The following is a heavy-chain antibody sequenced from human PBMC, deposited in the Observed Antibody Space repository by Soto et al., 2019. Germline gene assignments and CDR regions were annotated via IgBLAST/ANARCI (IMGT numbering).Heavy chain of an antibody. J-gene: IGHJ5*02. D-gene: IGHD6-13*01. Sequence: QVQLQESGPGLVKPSQTLSLTCTVSGGSISSGGYYWGWLRQHPGKGLEWIGYIYDSGSTYYNPSLKSRLTISIDTSKTPFSLKLSSVTAADTAVYYGARVSSDNSSFFDPWGQGTLVTVSS. CDR1: GGSISSGGYY. CDR3: ARVSSDNSSFFDP. V-gene: IGHV4-31*03. CDR2: IYDSGST.